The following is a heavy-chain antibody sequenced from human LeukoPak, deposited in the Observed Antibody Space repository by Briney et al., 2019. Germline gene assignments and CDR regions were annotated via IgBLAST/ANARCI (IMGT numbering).Heavy chain of an antibody. Sequence: PSETLSLTCTVSGGSVSYYSWSWIRQTPGKGLEWIGYIASSGSTSYRPSLTGRVTISVDTSKNQFFLRLSSVTATDTAVYYCARHGSRSDDYNYDSWGQGILVTVSS. CDR2: IASSGST. D-gene: IGHD5-24*01. CDR1: GGSVSYYS. CDR3: ARHGSRSDDYNYDS. J-gene: IGHJ4*02. V-gene: IGHV4-59*08.